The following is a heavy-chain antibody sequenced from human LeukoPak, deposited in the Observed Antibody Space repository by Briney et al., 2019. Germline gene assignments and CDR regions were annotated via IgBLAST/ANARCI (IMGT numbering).Heavy chain of an antibody. D-gene: IGHD3-22*01. J-gene: IGHJ4*02. CDR2: ISYDGSNK. V-gene: IGHV3-30*18. CDR1: EFTIRDHY. Sequence: GGSLRLSCADSEFTIRDHYVSWIRQAPGKGLEWVAVISYDGSNKYYADSVKGRFTISRDNSKNTLYLQMNSLRAEDTAVYYCAKGIHSYYYDSSGYSHFDYWGQGTLVTVSS. CDR3: AKGIHSYYYDSSGYSHFDY.